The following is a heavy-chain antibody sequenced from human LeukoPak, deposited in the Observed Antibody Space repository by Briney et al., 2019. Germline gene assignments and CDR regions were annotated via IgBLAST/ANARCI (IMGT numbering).Heavy chain of an antibody. CDR2: IWYDGNNK. CDR1: GFTFGSYG. CDR3: ARDRGSREDGMDV. Sequence: GGSLRLSCAASGFTFGSYGMHWVRQAPGKGLEWVAVIWYDGNNKYYADFVKGRFTISRDNPKNTLYLQLNSLRAEDTAVYNCARDRGSREDGMDVWGQGTTVTVSS. J-gene: IGHJ6*02. V-gene: IGHV3-33*01. D-gene: IGHD1-26*01.